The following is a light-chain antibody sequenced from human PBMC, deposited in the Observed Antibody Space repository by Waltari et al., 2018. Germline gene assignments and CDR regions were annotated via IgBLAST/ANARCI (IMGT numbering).Light chain of an antibody. CDR1: QSLLSRDGNTY. CDR2: KVS. V-gene: IGKV2-30*01. CDR3: MQGSHRPRT. J-gene: IGKJ1*01. Sequence: DVVMTQSPLSLPVTLGQPASISCRSSQSLLSRDGNTYLSWFHQRPGQSPRRLIYKVSNRDSGVPDRFSGSGSGTDFTLKISRVEAEDVGVYYCMQGSHRPRTFGQGTKVEIK.